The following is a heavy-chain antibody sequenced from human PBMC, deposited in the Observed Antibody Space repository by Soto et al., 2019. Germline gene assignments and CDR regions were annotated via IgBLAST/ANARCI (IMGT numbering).Heavy chain of an antibody. CDR3: AKTITGRAVAPRFDP. CDR1: GFTFSSYA. V-gene: IGHV3-23*01. Sequence: EVQLLESGGGLVQPGGSLRLSCAASGFTFSSYAMSWVRQAPGKGLEWVSAISGSGGSTYYADSVKGRFTNSRDKSKNTLYLQMNSRRAEDTAVYYCAKTITGRAVAPRFDPWGQGSLVTVSS. D-gene: IGHD6-19*01. J-gene: IGHJ5*02. CDR2: ISGSGGST.